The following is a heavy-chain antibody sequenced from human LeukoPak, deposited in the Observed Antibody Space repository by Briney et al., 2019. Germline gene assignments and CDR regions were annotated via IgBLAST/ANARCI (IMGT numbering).Heavy chain of an antibody. CDR3: ARVPVYSGTYFDY. Sequence: PSETLSLTCTVSGGSISSGDYYWSWLRQPPGKGLEWIGYIYYSGSTYFNPSLKSRVTISVDTSKNQFSLKLSSVTAAGTAVYYCARVPVYSGTYFDYWGQGTLVTVSS. J-gene: IGHJ4*02. CDR2: IYYSGST. V-gene: IGHV4-30-4*01. CDR1: GGSISSGDYY. D-gene: IGHD1-26*01.